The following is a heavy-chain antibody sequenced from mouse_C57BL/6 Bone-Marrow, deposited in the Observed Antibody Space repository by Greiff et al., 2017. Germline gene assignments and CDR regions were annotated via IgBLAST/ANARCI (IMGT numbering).Heavy chain of an antibody. CDR3: ARRHDSYWYFDV. CDR1: GFTFSDYG. D-gene: IGHD2-3*01. CDR2: ISNFAYST. Sequence: EVQGVEPGGGLVQPGGSLKLSCAASGFTFSDYGMAWVRQAPRKGLEWVAFISNFAYSTYYADTVTGRFTLSRENAKNTPYLEMSSLRSEDTAMYYCARRHDSYWYFDVWGTGTTVTVSS. J-gene: IGHJ1*03. V-gene: IGHV5-15*01.